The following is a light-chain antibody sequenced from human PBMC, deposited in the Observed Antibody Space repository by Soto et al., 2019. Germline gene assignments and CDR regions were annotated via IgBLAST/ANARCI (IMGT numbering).Light chain of an antibody. CDR1: SSDVCGFEY. CDR3: GSITRSSTSV. Sequence: QSALSQPASVSGSPGQSITISCTGTSSDVCGFEYVSWYQHQPGKAPKLIVYDVTKRPSGVSNRFSGYKSGNTASLTISGIQAEDEGDYYCGSITRSSTSVFGTGTKLTVL. V-gene: IGLV2-14*01. J-gene: IGLJ1*01. CDR2: DVT.